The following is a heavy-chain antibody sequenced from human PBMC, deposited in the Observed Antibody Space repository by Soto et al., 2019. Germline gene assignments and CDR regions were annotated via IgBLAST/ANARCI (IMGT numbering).Heavy chain of an antibody. CDR1: RGSITSLY. CDR2: IYYSGST. Sequence: SQTLSLTRPVFRGSITSLYERHKRQPLGKGLEWIGYIYYSGSTNYNPSLKSRVTISVDTSTSTAYMELRGLRSDDTAVYYCARVRQLVGYFYYYMDVWGKGTTVTVSS. D-gene: IGHD6-6*01. CDR3: ARVRQLVGYFYYYMDV. V-gene: IGHV4-59*11. J-gene: IGHJ6*03.